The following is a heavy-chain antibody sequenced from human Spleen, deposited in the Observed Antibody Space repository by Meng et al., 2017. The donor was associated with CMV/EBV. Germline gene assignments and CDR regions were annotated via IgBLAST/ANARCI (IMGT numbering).Heavy chain of an antibody. CDR2: ISPSGASI. CDR3: ARDSTSGEDFDY. Sequence: CAASGFTFSNYYMSWIRQAPGKGLEWTSYISPSGASIHYADSVRGRFTISRDNAKNSLYLQMNSLRAEDTAVYYCARDSTSGEDFDYWGQGTLVTVSS. CDR1: GFTFSNYY. J-gene: IGHJ4*02. V-gene: IGHV3-11*04. D-gene: IGHD2-2*01.